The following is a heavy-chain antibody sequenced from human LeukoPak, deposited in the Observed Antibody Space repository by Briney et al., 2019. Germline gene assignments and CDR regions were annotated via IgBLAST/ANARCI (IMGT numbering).Heavy chain of an antibody. CDR1: GGSFSGYY. CDR2: INHRGVT. V-gene: IGHV4-34*01. D-gene: IGHD4-4*01. CDR3: ARTVGRTASLSY. J-gene: IGHJ4*02. Sequence: SETLSLTCAVYGGSFSGYYWTWVRQPPGKGLEWIGEINHRGVTTYYPSLKSRVTISIDTYRNQFSLTMHSLTAADTAVYYCARTVGRTASLSYWGQGTLVTVSS.